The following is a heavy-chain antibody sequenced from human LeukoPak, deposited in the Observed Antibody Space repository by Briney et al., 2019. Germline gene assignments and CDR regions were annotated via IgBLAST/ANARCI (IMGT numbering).Heavy chain of an antibody. CDR2: IYYSGSS. V-gene: IGHV4-31*02. Sequence: WIGYIYYSGSSYYNSSLRSRVTISVDTSKNHFSLKLSSVTAADTAVYYCARNRDGYNSFDYWGQGTLVTVSS. J-gene: IGHJ4*02. D-gene: IGHD5-24*01. CDR3: ARNRDGYNSFDY.